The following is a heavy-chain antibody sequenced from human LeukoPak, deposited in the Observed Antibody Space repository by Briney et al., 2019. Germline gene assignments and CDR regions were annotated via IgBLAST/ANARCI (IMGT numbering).Heavy chain of an antibody. CDR1: GFTLSSYG. CDR2: ISYDGSNK. CDR3: AKGGGYDSFLSD. Sequence: GGSLRLSCVASGFTLSSYGMHWVRQAPGKGLQWVALISYDGSNKYYADSVKGRFTISRDISKNTLYLQMDSLRAEDTAVYYCAKGGGYDSFLSDWGQGTLVTVSS. V-gene: IGHV3-30*18. J-gene: IGHJ4*02. D-gene: IGHD5-12*01.